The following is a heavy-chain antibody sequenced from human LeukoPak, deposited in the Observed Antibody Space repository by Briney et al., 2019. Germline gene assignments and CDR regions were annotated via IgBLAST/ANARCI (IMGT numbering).Heavy chain of an antibody. J-gene: IGHJ4*02. V-gene: IGHV1-69*02. CDR3: ARGLLTVTTCFDY. Sequence: ASVKVSCKASGGTFSSYTISWVRQAPAQGLEWMGRIIPILGIANYEQKFQGRVTITADKSTSTAYMELSSLRSEDTAVYYCARGLLTVTTCFDYWGQGTLVTVSS. CDR2: IIPILGIA. CDR1: GGTFSSYT. D-gene: IGHD4-17*01.